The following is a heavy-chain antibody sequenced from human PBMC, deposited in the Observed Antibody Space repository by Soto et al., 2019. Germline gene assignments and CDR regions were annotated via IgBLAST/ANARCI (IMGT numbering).Heavy chain of an antibody. J-gene: IGHJ4*02. Sequence: EVQLVESGGGLVQPGGSLRLPCAASGFTFSTYWMTWVRQPPGKGLEGVASINQDGSERYYGDSVRGRFTISRDNAKNSLYLKMNSLRAEDTAVYYCVCGGNFFVYWGQGTLVTVSP. CDR2: INQDGSER. CDR3: VCGGNFFVY. V-gene: IGHV3-7*01. CDR1: GFTFSTYW. D-gene: IGHD3-16*01.